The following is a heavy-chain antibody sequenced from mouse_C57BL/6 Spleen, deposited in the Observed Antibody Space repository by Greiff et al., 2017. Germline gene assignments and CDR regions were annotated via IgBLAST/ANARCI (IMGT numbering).Heavy chain of an antibody. J-gene: IGHJ2*01. D-gene: IGHD1-1*02. CDR1: GFTFSDYG. Sequence: DVKLQESGGGLVKPGGSLKLSCAASGFTFSDYGMHWVRQAPEKGLEWVAYISSGSSTIYYADTVKGRFTISRDNAKNTLFLQMTSLRSEDTAMYYCARNGWLPFDYWGQGTTLTVSS. V-gene: IGHV5-17*01. CDR2: ISSGSSTI. CDR3: ARNGWLPFDY.